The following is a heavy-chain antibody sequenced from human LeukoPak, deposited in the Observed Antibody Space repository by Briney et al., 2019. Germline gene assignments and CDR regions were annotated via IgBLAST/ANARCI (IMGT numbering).Heavy chain of an antibody. CDR2: ISASNPNT. CDR3: AKTIVRGVTKYYFDY. CDR1: GFTFSSYA. V-gene: IGHV3-23*01. Sequence: PGGSLRLXCAASGFTFSSYAMRWVRQAPGKGLEWVSAISASNPNTYYADSVKGRFTISRDNSKNTLYLQMNSLRADDTAVYYCAKTIVRGVTKYYFDYWGQGTLVTVSS. D-gene: IGHD3-10*01. J-gene: IGHJ4*02.